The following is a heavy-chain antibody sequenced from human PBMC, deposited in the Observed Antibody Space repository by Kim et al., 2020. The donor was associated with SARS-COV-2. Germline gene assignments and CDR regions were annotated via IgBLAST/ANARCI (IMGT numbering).Heavy chain of an antibody. CDR2: IKQDGSEK. Sequence: GGSLRLSCAASGFTFSSYWMSWVRQAPGKGLEWVANIKQDGSEKYYVDSVKGRFTISRDNAKNSLYLQMNSLRAEDTAVYYCARSLYSYGSVNWFDPWGQGTLVTVSS. D-gene: IGHD5-18*01. V-gene: IGHV3-7*03. CDR1: GFTFSSYW. CDR3: ARSLYSYGSVNWFDP. J-gene: IGHJ5*02.